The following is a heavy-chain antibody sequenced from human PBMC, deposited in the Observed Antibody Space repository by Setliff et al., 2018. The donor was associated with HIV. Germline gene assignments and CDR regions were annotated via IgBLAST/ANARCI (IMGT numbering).Heavy chain of an antibody. CDR3: ARGQYSSSSGAFDY. Sequence: SCKASGYIFTDYYMHWVQQAPGGGLEWMGRVDPQDGETNYAEKLQGRVTITTDTSTSTGYMELRSLRSDDTAVYYCARGQYSSSSGAFDYWGQGTLVTVSS. CDR2: VDPQDGET. V-gene: IGHV1-69-2*01. CDR1: GYIFTDYY. D-gene: IGHD6-6*01. J-gene: IGHJ4*02.